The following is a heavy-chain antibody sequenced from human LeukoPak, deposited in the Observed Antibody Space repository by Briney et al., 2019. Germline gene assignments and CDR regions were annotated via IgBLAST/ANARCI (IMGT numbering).Heavy chain of an antibody. CDR2: IYYSGST. D-gene: IGHD2-15*01. J-gene: IGHJ3*02. CDR1: GGSISSYY. V-gene: IGHV4-39*01. CDR3: ARQEDIVVVVAATSAFDI. Sequence: SETLSLTCTVSGGSISSYYWGWIRQPPGKGLEWIGSIYYSGSTYYNPSLKSRVTISVDTSKNQFSLKLSSVTAADTAVYYCARQEDIVVVVAATSAFDIWGQGTMVTVSS.